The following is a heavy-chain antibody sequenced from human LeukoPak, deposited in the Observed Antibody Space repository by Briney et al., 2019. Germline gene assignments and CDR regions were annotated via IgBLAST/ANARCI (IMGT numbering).Heavy chain of an antibody. CDR3: ARDSGRRGYPEYSFDY. Sequence: PSETLSLTCTVSGGSIGTYYWSWIRQPAGQGLGWIGRIYTSGNTKYNPSLKSRVTISVDTSKNQFSLKLTSLTAADTAIYYCARDSGRRGYPEYSFDYWGQGTLVTVSS. D-gene: IGHD3-10*01. CDR1: GGSIGTYY. V-gene: IGHV4-4*07. J-gene: IGHJ4*02. CDR2: IYTSGNT.